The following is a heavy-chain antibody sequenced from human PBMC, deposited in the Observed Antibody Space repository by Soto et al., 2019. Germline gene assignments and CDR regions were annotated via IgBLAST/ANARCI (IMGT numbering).Heavy chain of an antibody. V-gene: IGHV4-59*08. CDR2: IYYSGST. J-gene: IGHJ4*02. Sequence: SETLSLTCTVSGGSISSYYWSWIRQPPGKGLEWIGYIYYSGSTNYSPSLKSRVTISVDTSKNQFSLKLSSVTAADTAVYYCARHIVAATKNFFDYWGQGTLVTVSS. CDR3: ARHIVAATKNFFDY. CDR1: GGSISSYY. D-gene: IGHD1-26*01.